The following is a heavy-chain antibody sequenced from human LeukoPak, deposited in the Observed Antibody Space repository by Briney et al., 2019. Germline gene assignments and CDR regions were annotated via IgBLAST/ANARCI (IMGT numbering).Heavy chain of an antibody. Sequence: ASVKVSCKASGYTFSSYYMHWVRQAPGQGLECMGIINPSGGSTSYAQKFQGRVTMTRDTSTSTVYMELSSLRSEDTAVYYCARLKRITIFGVVISPYYYYGMDVWGQGTTVTVSS. V-gene: IGHV1-46*01. CDR2: INPSGGST. CDR1: GYTFSSYY. J-gene: IGHJ6*02. CDR3: ARLKRITIFGVVISPYYYYGMDV. D-gene: IGHD3-3*01.